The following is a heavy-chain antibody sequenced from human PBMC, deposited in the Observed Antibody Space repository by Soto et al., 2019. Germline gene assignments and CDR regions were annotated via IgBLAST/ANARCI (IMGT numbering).Heavy chain of an antibody. CDR2: IYYTGST. V-gene: IGHV4-59*01. CDR3: AKVGGYDFWSGYYTGRGVDAAYYYYYYMDV. Sequence: SETLSLTCTVSSGSISTYYWSWIRQPPGKGLEWIGYIYYTGSTNYNPSLKTRVAISMDTSKNQFSLNLSSVTAADTAVYYCAKVGGYDFWSGYYTGRGVDAAYYYYYYMDVWGKGTAVTVSS. CDR1: SGSISTYY. J-gene: IGHJ6*03. D-gene: IGHD3-3*01.